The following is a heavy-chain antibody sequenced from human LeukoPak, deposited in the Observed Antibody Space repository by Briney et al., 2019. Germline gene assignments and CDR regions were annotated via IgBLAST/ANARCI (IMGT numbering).Heavy chain of an antibody. J-gene: IGHJ5*01. CDR2: IIPVFGTA. CDR3: ARRGRSSSLDVPWFDS. Sequence: ASVKVSCKASGVTLSSFTITWVRHAPGQGLEWMGGIIPVFGTANYAQKFQGRVTITADESTRTTYMELTSLRSEDTAVYYCARRGRSSSLDVPWFDSWGQGTLVTVSS. V-gene: IGHV1-69*13. CDR1: GVTLSSFT. D-gene: IGHD6-6*01.